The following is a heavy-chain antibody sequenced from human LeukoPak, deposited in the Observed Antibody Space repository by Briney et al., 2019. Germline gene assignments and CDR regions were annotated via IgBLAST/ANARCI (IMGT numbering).Heavy chain of an antibody. CDR3: AKGHSDFGTGFDL. CDR2: ISASGGRT. CDR1: GSRFSDFA. V-gene: IGHV3-23*01. D-gene: IGHD4-17*01. J-gene: IGHJ4*02. Sequence: PGGSLRLSCAASGSRFSDFAMSWGRQAPGKGLECVSVISASGGRTYSAESVKARFTISRDNSKNTLYLQMNSLTADDTAVYYCAKGHSDFGTGFDLWGQGTLVTVS.